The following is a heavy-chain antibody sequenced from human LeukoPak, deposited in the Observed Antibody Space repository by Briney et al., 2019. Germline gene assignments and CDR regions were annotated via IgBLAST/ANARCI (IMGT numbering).Heavy chain of an antibody. V-gene: IGHV3-7*04. CDR1: GFPFSSYW. CDR2: IKQDGSKK. CDR3: TRVGYIDEGIDY. J-gene: IGHJ4*02. Sequence: GGSLRLSCVASGFPFSSYWMTWVRQAPGKGLEWVANIKQDGSKKSYVDSVKGRFTISRDNAKNSLYLQMNSLRAEDTAIYYCTRVGYIDEGIDYWGQGTLVTVSS. D-gene: IGHD5-24*01.